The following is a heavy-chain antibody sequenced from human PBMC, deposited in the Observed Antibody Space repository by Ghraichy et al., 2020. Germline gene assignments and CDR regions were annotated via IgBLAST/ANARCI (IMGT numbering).Heavy chain of an antibody. D-gene: IGHD2-15*01. Sequence: LTCAASGFTFSNYAMSWVRQAPGKGLEWVSLIFGGGTGTYYAASVKGRFTISRDNSNNTLYLQINSLKVEDTAVFYCAKRAAHPHYEYYMDAWGKGTAVTVS. CDR1: GFTFSNYA. V-gene: IGHV3-23*01. CDR2: IFGGGTGT. CDR3: AKRAAHPHYEYYMDA. J-gene: IGHJ6*03.